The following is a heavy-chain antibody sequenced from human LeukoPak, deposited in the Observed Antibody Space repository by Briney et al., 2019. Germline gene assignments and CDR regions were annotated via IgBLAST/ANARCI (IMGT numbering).Heavy chain of an antibody. CDR2: IIPIFGTA. D-gene: IGHD6-19*01. J-gene: IGHJ4*02. CDR1: GGTFSSYA. V-gene: IGHV1-69*13. CDR3: ASSSSGWYYFDY. Sequence: ASVKVSCKASGGTFSSYAISWVRQAPGQGLEWMGGIIPIFGTANYAQKFQGRVTITADESTSTAYMELSSLRSEDTAVYYCASSSSGWYYFDYWGQGTLVTVPS.